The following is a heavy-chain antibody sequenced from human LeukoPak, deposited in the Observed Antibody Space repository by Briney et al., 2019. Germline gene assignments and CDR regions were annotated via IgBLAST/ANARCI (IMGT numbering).Heavy chain of an antibody. CDR3: ARHSLSYYDILTGYSSPFDY. V-gene: IGHV4-39*01. CDR1: GGSIRSSSYY. CDR2: IYYSGST. Sequence: SETLSLTCTVSGGSIRSSSYYWGRIRQPPGKGLEWIGSIYYSGSTYYNPSLKSRVTISVDTSKNQFSLKLSSVTAADTAVYYCARHSLSYYDILTGYSSPFDYWGQGTLVTVSS. D-gene: IGHD3-9*01. J-gene: IGHJ4*02.